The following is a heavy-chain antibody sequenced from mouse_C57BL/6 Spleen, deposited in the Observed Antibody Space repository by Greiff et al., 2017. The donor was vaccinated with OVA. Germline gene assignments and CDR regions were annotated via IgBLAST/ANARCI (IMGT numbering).Heavy chain of an antibody. CDR1: GYTFTDYY. CDR2: INPYNGGT. V-gene: IGHV1-19*01. D-gene: IGHD2-3*01. Sequence: VQLQQSGPVLVKPGASVKMSCKASGYTFTDYYMNWVKQSHGKSLEWIGVINPYNGGTSYNQKFKGKATLTVDKSSSTAYMELNSLTSEDSAVYYCARWGGDGYYFAYWGQGTLVTVSA. J-gene: IGHJ3*01. CDR3: ARWGGDGYYFAY.